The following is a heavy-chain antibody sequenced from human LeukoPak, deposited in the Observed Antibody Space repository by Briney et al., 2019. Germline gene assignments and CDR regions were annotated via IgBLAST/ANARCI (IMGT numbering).Heavy chain of an antibody. V-gene: IGHV4-39*01. CDR1: GGSISSSSYY. CDR3: ARHKVRGGFGELSEHYFDY. J-gene: IGHJ4*02. D-gene: IGHD3-10*01. Sequence: SETPSPTLTVSGGSISSSSYYWGWIRQPPGKGLEWFGSIYDSGSTYYNPSLKSRVTISVDTSKNQFSLKLSSVTAADTAVYYCARHKVRGGFGELSEHYFDYWGQGTLVTVSS. CDR2: IYDSGST.